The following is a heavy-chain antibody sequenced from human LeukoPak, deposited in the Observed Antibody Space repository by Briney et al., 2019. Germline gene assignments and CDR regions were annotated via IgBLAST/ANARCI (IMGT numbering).Heavy chain of an antibody. CDR3: ARPSTWATVTRYWYFDL. D-gene: IGHD4-17*01. CDR2: IYHSGST. V-gene: IGHV4-38-2*01. CDR1: GYSISSGYY. Sequence: SETLSLTCAVSGYSISSGYYWGWIRQPPGKGLEWIGSIYHSGSTHYNPSLKSRVTISVDTSKNQFSLKLSSVTAADTAVYYCARPSTWATVTRYWYFDLWGRGTLVTVSS. J-gene: IGHJ2*01.